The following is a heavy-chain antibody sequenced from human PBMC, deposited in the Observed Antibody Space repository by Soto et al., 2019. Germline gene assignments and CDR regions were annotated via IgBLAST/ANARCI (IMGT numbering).Heavy chain of an antibody. CDR3: ARDAPPDDY. CDR2: ISSSSTI. J-gene: IGHJ4*02. Sequence: GGFLRLSCAASGFTFISYSMNWVRQAPGKGLEWVSYISSSSTIYYADSVKGRFTISRDNAKNSLYLQMNSLRAEDTAVYYCARDAPPDDYWGQGTLVTVSS. CDR1: GFTFISYS. V-gene: IGHV3-48*01.